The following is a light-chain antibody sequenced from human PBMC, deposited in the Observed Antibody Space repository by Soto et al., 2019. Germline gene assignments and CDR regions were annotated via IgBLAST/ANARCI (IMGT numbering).Light chain of an antibody. CDR3: QQSYSTPIT. CDR2: AAS. J-gene: IGKJ1*01. V-gene: IGKV1-39*01. Sequence: DIQMTQSPSSLSASVGDRVTITCRASRSTSNYLNWYQQKPGKAPKLXIYAASSLQSGVPSRFSGSGSGTDFTLTISSLQPEDFETYDCQQSYSTPITFGQGTKVDIK. CDR1: RSTSNY.